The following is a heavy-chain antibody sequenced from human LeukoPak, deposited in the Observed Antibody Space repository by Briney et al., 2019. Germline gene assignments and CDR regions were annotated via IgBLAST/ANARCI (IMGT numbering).Heavy chain of an antibody. CDR2: INQGGSVK. J-gene: IGHJ4*02. Sequence: PGGSLRLSCAASGFTFRSYWMSWVRQAPGKGLEWVANINQGGSVKYYVGSVKGRFTISRDNAKNSLYVQMNSLRDRATAVCYCARVCYSGWNLEYWGQGTPVTVSS. CDR3: ARVCYSGWNLEY. D-gene: IGHD5-12*01. V-gene: IGHV3-7*01. CDR1: GFTFRSYW.